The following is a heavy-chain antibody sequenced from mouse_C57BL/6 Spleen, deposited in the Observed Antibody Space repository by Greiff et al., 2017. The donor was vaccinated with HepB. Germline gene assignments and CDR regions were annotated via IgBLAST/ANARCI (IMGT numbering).Heavy chain of an antibody. Sequence: VQLQQSGAELVKAGASVKMSCKASGYTFTSYWMHWVKQRLGQGLEWFAETNPTNGRTYYNEKFKSKATLTVDKSSSTAYMLLSGPTFEDSAVYYGARINKIVATYFDYGGQGTTLTVSS. J-gene: IGHJ2*01. CDR1: GYTFTSYW. CDR2: TNPTNGRT. V-gene: IGHV1S81*02. CDR3: ARINKIVATYFDY. D-gene: IGHD1-1*01.